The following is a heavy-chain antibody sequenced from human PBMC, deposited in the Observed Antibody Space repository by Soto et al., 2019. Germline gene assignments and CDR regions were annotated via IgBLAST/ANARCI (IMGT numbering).Heavy chain of an antibody. CDR3: ARGDILTGYVY. D-gene: IGHD3-9*01. V-gene: IGHV4-34*01. CDR2: ISHRGST. CDR1: GGSFSGYY. J-gene: IGHJ4*02. Sequence: PSETLSLTCAVYGGSFSGYYWSWIRQPPGKGLEWIGEISHRGSTKYNPPLKSRVTISVDTSKNQFSLNLRSVSAADTAVYYCARGDILTGYVYWGQGTLVTVS.